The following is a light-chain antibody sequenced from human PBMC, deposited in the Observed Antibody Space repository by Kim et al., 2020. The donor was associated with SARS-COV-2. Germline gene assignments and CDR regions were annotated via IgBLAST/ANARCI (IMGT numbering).Light chain of an antibody. Sequence: PGQSVTISCTGTSSDFGGYNYVSWYQQHPGKAPKLMIYDVSKRPSGVPDRFSGSKSGNTASLTISGLQAEDEADYYCCSYAGSYTVFGGGTQLTVL. CDR1: SSDFGGYNY. CDR2: DVS. V-gene: IGLV2-11*01. CDR3: CSYAGSYTV. J-gene: IGLJ3*02.